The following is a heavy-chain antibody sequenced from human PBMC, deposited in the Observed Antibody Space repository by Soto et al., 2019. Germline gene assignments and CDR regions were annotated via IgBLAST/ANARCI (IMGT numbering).Heavy chain of an antibody. J-gene: IGHJ4*01. D-gene: IGHD3-3*01. Sequence: GGSLRLSCAASGFTVSSNFMSWVRQAPGKGLEWVSIIYSDGSTYYADSVKGRFTISRDNSKNTLYLQMNSLRADDTAVYYCARAMEIFFGSRRHGPLVSV. CDR1: GFTVSSNF. CDR2: IYSDGST. CDR3: ARAMEIFFGS. V-gene: IGHV3-66*01.